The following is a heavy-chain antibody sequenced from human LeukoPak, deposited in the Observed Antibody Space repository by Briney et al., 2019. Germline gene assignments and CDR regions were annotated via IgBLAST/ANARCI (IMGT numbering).Heavy chain of an antibody. CDR2: INHSGST. CDR3: ARQGSSWSYYYYGMDV. Sequence: PSETLSLTCAVYGGSFSGYYWSWIRQPPGKGLEWIGEINHSGSTNYNPSPKSRVTISVDTSKNQFSLKLSSVTAADTAVYYCARQGSSWSYYYYGMDVWGQGTTVTVSS. D-gene: IGHD6-13*01. J-gene: IGHJ6*02. V-gene: IGHV4-34*01. CDR1: GGSFSGYY.